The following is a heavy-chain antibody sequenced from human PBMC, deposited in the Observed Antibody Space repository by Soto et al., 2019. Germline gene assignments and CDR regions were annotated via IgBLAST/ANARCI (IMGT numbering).Heavy chain of an antibody. D-gene: IGHD3-22*01. V-gene: IGHV5-51*01. J-gene: IGHJ4*02. CDR3: ASPSYYDSSGAFDY. Sequence: GESLKISCKGFGNSLTNYWIAWVRQMPGKGLEWMGIIYPGDSDTKYSPSLQGLVTISADKSISTAYLQWSSLKASDTAMYYCASPSYYDSSGAFDYWGQGTLVSVYS. CDR1: GNSLTNYW. CDR2: IYPGDSDT.